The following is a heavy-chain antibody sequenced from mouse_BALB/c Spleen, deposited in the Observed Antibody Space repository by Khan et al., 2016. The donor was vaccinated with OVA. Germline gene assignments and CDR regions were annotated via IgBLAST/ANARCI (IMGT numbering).Heavy chain of an antibody. D-gene: IGHD1-1*01. V-gene: IGHV5-9-3*01. CDR3: ARHNYGPFAY. CDR1: GFTFSTYA. Sequence: EVELVESGGGSVKPGGPLKLSCTTSGFTFSTYAMSWVRQTPEKRLEWVTTISSGGDYTYYPDSVKGRFTISRDNAKSTLYLQMSSLRSEDTAMYYCARHNYGPFAYWGQGTLVTVSA. J-gene: IGHJ3*01. CDR2: ISSGGDYT.